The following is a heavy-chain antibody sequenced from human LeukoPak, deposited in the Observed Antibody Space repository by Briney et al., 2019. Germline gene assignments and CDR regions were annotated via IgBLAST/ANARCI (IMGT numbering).Heavy chain of an antibody. CDR3: AREPDKYYDFWSGYARGGYDAFDI. V-gene: IGHV1-24*01. Sequence: ASVKVSCKVSGYTLTELSMHWVRQAPGKGLEWMGGFDPEDGETIYAQKLQGRVTMTTDTSTSTAYMELRSLRSDDTAVYYCAREPDKYYDFWSGYARGGYDAFDIWGQGTMVTVSS. CDR2: FDPEDGET. J-gene: IGHJ3*02. D-gene: IGHD3-3*01. CDR1: GYTLTELS.